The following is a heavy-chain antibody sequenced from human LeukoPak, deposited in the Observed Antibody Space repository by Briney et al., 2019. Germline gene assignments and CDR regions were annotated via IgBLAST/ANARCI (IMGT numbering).Heavy chain of an antibody. D-gene: IGHD1-26*01. J-gene: IGHJ3*02. V-gene: IGHV3-30*02. CDR2: IWYGGSNK. CDR1: GFTFSSYG. CDR3: AKDGMRI. Sequence: GGSLRLSCAASGFTFSSYGMHWVRQAPGKGLEWVAVIWYGGSNKYYADSVKGRFTISRDNSKNTLYLQMNSLRAEDTAVYYCAKDGMRIWGQGTMVTVSS.